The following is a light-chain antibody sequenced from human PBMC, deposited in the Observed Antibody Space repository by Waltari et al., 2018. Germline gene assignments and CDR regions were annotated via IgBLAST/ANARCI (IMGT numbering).Light chain of an antibody. CDR2: DAS. CDR1: QSITNY. V-gene: IGKV1-39*01. CDR3: LQTYSTLMFS. Sequence: DIQMTQSPSSLSASVGDRVTMTCRASQSITNYLSWYQHKLGEAPNLLVYDASNLVSGVPSRFNGSGSGTEFTLTISSLQPEDLATYYCLQTYSTLMFSFGPGTKVDL. J-gene: IGKJ3*01.